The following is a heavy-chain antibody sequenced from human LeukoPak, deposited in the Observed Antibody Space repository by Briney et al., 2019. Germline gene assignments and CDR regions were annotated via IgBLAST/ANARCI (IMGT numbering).Heavy chain of an antibody. D-gene: IGHD3-3*01. CDR2: IYYTET. J-gene: IGHJ6*03. CDR1: GGSVSDYY. V-gene: IGHV4-59*02. CDR3: ARGGYDFWSGYYSYYYYYYMDV. Sequence: PSETLSLTCTVSGGSVSDYYWSWIRQSPGKGLEWIGYIYYTETSYNPSLKSRVTISADTFKNQFSLKLSSVTAADTAVYYCARGGYDFWSGYYSYYYYYYMDVWGKGTTVTVSS.